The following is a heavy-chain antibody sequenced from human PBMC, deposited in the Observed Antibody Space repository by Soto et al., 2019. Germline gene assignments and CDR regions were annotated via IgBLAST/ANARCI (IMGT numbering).Heavy chain of an antibody. V-gene: IGHV3-33*01. CDR3: ARGDSSGYF. CDR2: IWYDGSNK. J-gene: IGHJ4*02. D-gene: IGHD3-22*01. Sequence: ESGGGVVQPGRSLRLSCVASGFIFSNYGIHWVRQAPGKGLEWVAVIWYDGSNKYYADSVKGRFTISRDNSKNTLYLQMNSLRAEDTAVYYCARGDSSGYFWGQGTLVTVSS. CDR1: GFIFSNYG.